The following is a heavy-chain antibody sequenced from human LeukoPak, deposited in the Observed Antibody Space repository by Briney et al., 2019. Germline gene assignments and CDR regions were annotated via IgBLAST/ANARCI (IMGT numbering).Heavy chain of an antibody. Sequence: GGSLRLSCAGSGFSFSGFSMNWVRQAPGKGLEWVSSISRDSIYIYHADSVKGRFTSSRDNAKNSLYLQMNSLRAEDTAVYYCARHTVSDDAFDIWGQGTMVSVSS. CDR3: ARHTVSDDAFDI. D-gene: IGHD2-8*02. CDR2: ISRDSIYI. CDR1: GFSFSGFS. V-gene: IGHV3-21*01. J-gene: IGHJ3*02.